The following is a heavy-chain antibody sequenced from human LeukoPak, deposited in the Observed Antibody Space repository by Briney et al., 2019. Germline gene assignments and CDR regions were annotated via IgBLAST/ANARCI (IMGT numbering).Heavy chain of an antibody. CDR3: AREMSRDAFDI. J-gene: IGHJ3*02. CDR2: IYHSGST. Sequence: PSETLSLTCTVSGYSISSGYYWGWIRQPPGKGLEWIGSIYHSGSTYYNPSLKSRVTMSVDTSKNQFSLKLSSVTAADTAVYYCAREMSRDAFDIWGQGTMVTVSS. CDR1: GYSISSGYY. V-gene: IGHV4-38-2*02.